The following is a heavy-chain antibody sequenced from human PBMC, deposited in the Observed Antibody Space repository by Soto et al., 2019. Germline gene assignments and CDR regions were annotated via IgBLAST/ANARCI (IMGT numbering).Heavy chain of an antibody. D-gene: IGHD3-3*01. CDR3: VRGLWSGHYSNWFDP. Sequence: PSQTLSLTCAISGDSVSSNSGAWNWIRQSPSRGLEWLGRTYYRSKWYSDYAVSVKSRTIINADTSKNQFSLQMNSVTPEDTAVYXCVRGLWSGHYSNWFDPWGQGTLVTVSS. J-gene: IGHJ5*02. CDR1: GDSVSSNSGA. CDR2: TYYRSKWYS. V-gene: IGHV6-1*01.